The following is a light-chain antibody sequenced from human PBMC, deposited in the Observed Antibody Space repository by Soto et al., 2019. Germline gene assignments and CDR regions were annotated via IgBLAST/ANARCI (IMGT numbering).Light chain of an antibody. Sequence: QSALTQPASVSGSPGQSITISCTGTSSDVGGYNYVSWYQQHPGKDPKLMIYEVSNRPSGVYNRFSGSKSGNTASLTISGLQAEDEADYYCSSYTSSSTRVFGGGTKLTVL. J-gene: IGLJ3*02. CDR2: EVS. CDR1: SSDVGGYNY. CDR3: SSYTSSSTRV. V-gene: IGLV2-14*01.